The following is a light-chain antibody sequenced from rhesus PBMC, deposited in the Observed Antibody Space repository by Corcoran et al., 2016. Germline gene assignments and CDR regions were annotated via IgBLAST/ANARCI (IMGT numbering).Light chain of an antibody. Sequence: QAALTQPRSVSGSPGQSVTISCTGASSDIGASNYVSWYQQHPDTAPKLMIYEVNKRPSGVSDRFSGSKSGNTASLTISGLQAEDEAGFFCSSYAASNTYIFGTGTRLTVL. CDR2: EVN. J-gene: IGLJ1*01. V-gene: IGLV2-32*02. CDR1: SSDIGASNY. CDR3: SSYAASNTYI.